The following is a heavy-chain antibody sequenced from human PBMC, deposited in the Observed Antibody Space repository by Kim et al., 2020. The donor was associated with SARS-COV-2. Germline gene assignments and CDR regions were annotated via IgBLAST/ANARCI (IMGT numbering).Heavy chain of an antibody. CDR1: GGSFSGYY. CDR2: INHSGST. D-gene: IGHD2-15*01. CDR3: ARWGRGYCSGGSCYSRFGIYYYYGMDV. Sequence: SETLSLTCAVYGGSFSGYYWSWIRQPPGKGLEWIGEINHSGSTNYNPSLKSRVTISVDTSKNQFSLKLSSVTAADTAVYYCARWGRGYCSGGSCYSRFGIYYYYGMDVWGQGTTVTVSS. J-gene: IGHJ6*02. V-gene: IGHV4-34*01.